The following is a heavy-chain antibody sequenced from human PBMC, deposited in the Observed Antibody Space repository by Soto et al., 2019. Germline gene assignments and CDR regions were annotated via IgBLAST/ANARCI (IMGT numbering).Heavy chain of an antibody. J-gene: IGHJ3*02. CDR1: GGSFSGYY. D-gene: IGHD2-21*01. Sequence: SETLSLTCAVYGGSFSGYYWSWIRQPPGKGLEWIGEINHSGSTNYNPSLKSRVTISVDTSKNQFSLKLSSVTAADTAVYYCAKDHSNFVVIGEDAFDIWGQGTMVTVSS. V-gene: IGHV4-34*01. CDR2: INHSGST. CDR3: AKDHSNFVVIGEDAFDI.